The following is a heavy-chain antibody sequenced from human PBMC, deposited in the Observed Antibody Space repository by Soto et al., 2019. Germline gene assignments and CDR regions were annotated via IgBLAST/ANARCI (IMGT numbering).Heavy chain of an antibody. Sequence: EVHLVESGGIVLQPGGSLRLSCAASGFPFNDYSMHWVRQGPGKALEWVSRISRDGTSTYYSDSVKGRFTISRDNSRKSLYLQMNCLITEDTALYYCVKENDGYDSYCSDYWGHGTLVTVSS. CDR1: GFPFNDYS. D-gene: IGHD5-12*01. CDR2: ISRDGTST. J-gene: IGHJ4*01. V-gene: IGHV3-43*01. CDR3: VKENDGYDSYCSDY.